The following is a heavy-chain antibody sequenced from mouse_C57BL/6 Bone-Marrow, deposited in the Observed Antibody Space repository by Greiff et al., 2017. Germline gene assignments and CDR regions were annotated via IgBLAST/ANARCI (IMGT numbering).Heavy chain of an antibody. CDR2: IYPRSGNT. J-gene: IGHJ3*01. CDR1: GYTFTSYG. Sequence: VQLQQSGAELARPGASVKLSCKASGYTFTSYGISWVKQRTGQGLEWIGEIYPRSGNTYYNEKFKGKATLTADKSSSTAYMELRSLTSEDSAVXFFAREGNYYGPAWFAYWGQGTLVTVSS. V-gene: IGHV1-81*01. CDR3: AREGNYYGPAWFAY. D-gene: IGHD1-1*01.